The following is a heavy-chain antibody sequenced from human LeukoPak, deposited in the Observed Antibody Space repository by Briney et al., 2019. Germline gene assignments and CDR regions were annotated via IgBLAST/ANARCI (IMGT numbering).Heavy chain of an antibody. V-gene: IGHV1-8*01. Sequence: ASVTVSCKASGYSFTSYDINWVRQATGQGLEWMGWMNPNSGNTGYAQKFQGRVTMTRDTSMNTAYMELSGLTSEDTAVYHCARVTRYYYGMDVWGPGTTVIVSS. CDR2: MNPNSGNT. CDR1: GYSFTSYD. D-gene: IGHD1-14*01. CDR3: ARVTRYYYGMDV. J-gene: IGHJ6*02.